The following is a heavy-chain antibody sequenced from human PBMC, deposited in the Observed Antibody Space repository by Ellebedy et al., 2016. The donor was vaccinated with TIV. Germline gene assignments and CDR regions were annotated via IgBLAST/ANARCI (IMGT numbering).Heavy chain of an antibody. CDR2: ISGSGGST. J-gene: IGHJ4*02. V-gene: IGHV3-23*01. CDR1: GFTFSSYV. CDR3: AKWFGETY. Sequence: GESLKISCAASGFTFSSYVMSWVRQAPGKGLEWVSAISGSGGSTYYADSVKGRFTISRDNSKNTLYLQMNSLRAEDTAVYYCAKWFGETYWGQGTLVTVSS. D-gene: IGHD3-10*01.